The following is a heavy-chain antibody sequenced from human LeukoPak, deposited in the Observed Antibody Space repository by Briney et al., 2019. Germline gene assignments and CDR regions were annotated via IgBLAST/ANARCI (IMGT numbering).Heavy chain of an antibody. CDR2: INPNSGGT. CDR1: GYTFTGYY. Sequence: ASVKVSCKASGYTFTGYYMHWVRQAPGQGLEWMGWINPNSGGTNYAQKFQGRVTMTRDTSISTAYMELSRLRSDDTAVYYCVRLGPDRIDGYDRDYWGQGTLVTVSS. D-gene: IGHD5-24*01. J-gene: IGHJ4*02. CDR3: VRLGPDRIDGYDRDY. V-gene: IGHV1-2*02.